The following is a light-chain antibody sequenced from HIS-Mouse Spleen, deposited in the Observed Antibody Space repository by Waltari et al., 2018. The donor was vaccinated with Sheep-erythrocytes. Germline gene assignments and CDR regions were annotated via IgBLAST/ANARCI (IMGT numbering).Light chain of an antibody. CDR3: QQRSNWYT. Sequence: ELVLTPSPATLSSSPGERATLSCRASQSVSSYLAWYQQKPGQAPRLLIYDASNRATGIPARFSGSGSGTDFTLTISSLEPEDFAVYYCQQRSNWYTFGQGTKLEIK. CDR1: QSVSSY. V-gene: IGKV3-11*01. J-gene: IGKJ2*01. CDR2: DAS.